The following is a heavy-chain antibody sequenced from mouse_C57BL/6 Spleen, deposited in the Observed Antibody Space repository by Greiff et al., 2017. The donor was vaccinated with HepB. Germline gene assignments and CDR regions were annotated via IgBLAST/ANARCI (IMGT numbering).Heavy chain of an antibody. D-gene: IGHD2-5*01. CDR3: ARAGGPYSNYYAMDY. CDR1: GFTFSSYA. Sequence: EVKLEESGGGLVKPGGSLKLSCAASGFTFSSYAMSWVRQTPEKRLEWVATISDGGSYTYYPDNVKGRFTISRDNAKNNLYLQMSHLKSEDTAMYYCARAGGPYSNYYAMDYWGQGTSVTVSS. CDR2: ISDGGSYT. J-gene: IGHJ4*01. V-gene: IGHV5-4*03.